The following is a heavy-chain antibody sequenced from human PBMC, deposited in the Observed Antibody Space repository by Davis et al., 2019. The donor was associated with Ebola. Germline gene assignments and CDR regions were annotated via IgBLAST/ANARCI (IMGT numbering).Heavy chain of an antibody. V-gene: IGHV1-2*06. CDR1: GYTFTGYY. J-gene: IGHJ4*02. CDR2: INPNSGGT. Sequence: ASVKVSCKASGYTFTGYYMHWVRQAPGQGLEWMGRINPNSGGTNYAQKFQGRVTMTRDTSISTAYMELSRLRSDDTAVYYCAKEKVSGSSYYLDYWGQGTLVTVSS. CDR3: AKEKVSGSSYYLDY. D-gene: IGHD6-19*01.